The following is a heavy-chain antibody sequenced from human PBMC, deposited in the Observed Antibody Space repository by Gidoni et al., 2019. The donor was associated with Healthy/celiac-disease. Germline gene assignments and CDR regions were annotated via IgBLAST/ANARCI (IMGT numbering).Heavy chain of an antibody. J-gene: IGHJ4*02. CDR2: ISWDGGST. CDR1: GFTFDDYT. D-gene: IGHD6-6*01. V-gene: IGHV3-43*01. CDR3: ARSSYSSSSVFDY. Sequence: EVQLVESGGVVVQPGGSLRLSFAASGFTFDDYTMPLVRQAPGKGLEWVSLISWDGGSTYYADSVKGRFTISRDNSKNSLYLQMNSLRTEDTALYYCARSSYSSSSVFDYWGQGTLVTVSS.